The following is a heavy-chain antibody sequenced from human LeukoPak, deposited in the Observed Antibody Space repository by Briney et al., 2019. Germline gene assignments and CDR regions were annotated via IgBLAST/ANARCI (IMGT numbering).Heavy chain of an antibody. Sequence: ASVKVSCKASGYTFTSYGISWVRQAPGQGLEWMGWINPNSGGTNYAQKFQGRVTMTRDTSISTAYMELSRLRSDDTAVYYCARGYCSSTSCYRSARNWFDPWGQGTLVTVSS. D-gene: IGHD2-2*01. V-gene: IGHV1-2*02. J-gene: IGHJ5*02. CDR2: INPNSGGT. CDR1: GYTFTSYG. CDR3: ARGYCSSTSCYRSARNWFDP.